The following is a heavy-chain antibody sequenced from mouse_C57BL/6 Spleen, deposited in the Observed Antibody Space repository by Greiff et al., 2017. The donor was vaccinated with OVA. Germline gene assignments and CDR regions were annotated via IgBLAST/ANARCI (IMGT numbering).Heavy chain of an antibody. D-gene: IGHD1-1*01. CDR2: IYPGNSDT. CDR3: TGGVYYGSSYYFDY. J-gene: IGHJ2*01. CDR1: GYTFTSYW. Sequence: VQLQQSGTVLARPGASVKMSCKTSGYTFTSYWMHWVTQRPGQGLEWIGAIYPGNSDTSYNQKFKGKAKLTAVTSASTAYMELSSLTNEDSAVYYCTGGVYYGSSYYFDYWGQGTTLTVSS. V-gene: IGHV1-5*01.